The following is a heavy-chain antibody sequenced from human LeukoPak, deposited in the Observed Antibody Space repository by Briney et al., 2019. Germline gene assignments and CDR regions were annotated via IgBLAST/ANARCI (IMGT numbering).Heavy chain of an antibody. Sequence: ASETLSLTCAVYGGSFSGYYWSWIRQPPGKGLEWIGEINHSGSTNYNPSLKSRVTISVDTSKNQFSLKLSSVTAADTAVYYCARGRGYSSGLNWFDPWGQGTLVTVSS. CDR2: INHSGST. V-gene: IGHV4-34*01. CDR1: GGSFSGYY. J-gene: IGHJ5*02. D-gene: IGHD6-19*01. CDR3: ARGRGYSSGLNWFDP.